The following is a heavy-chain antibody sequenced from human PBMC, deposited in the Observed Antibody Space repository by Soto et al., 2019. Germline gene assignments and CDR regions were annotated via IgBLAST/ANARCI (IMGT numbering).Heavy chain of an antibody. Sequence: EVQLVESGGGLVQPGESLRLSCAASGLTFSSYWMHWIRQAPGKGLVWVARVSSDGSSTVYANSVTGRLTISRDNAKNTLYLQMNSLSDEDTAVYYCARGLPNFSSFDSWGQGTLVTVSS. CDR1: GLTFSSYW. D-gene: IGHD5-12*01. V-gene: IGHV3-74*01. J-gene: IGHJ4*02. CDR2: VSSDGSST. CDR3: ARGLPNFSSFDS.